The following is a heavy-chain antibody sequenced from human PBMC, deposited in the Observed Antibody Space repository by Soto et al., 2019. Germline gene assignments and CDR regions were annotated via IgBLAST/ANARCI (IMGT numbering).Heavy chain of an antibody. CDR2: IYHSGST. D-gene: IGHD3-16*01. CDR1: GGSISSGGYS. CDR3: ASEDLGVGYYYGMDV. Sequence: PSETLSLTCAVSGGSISSGGYSWSWIRQPPGKGLEWIGYIYHSGSTYYNPSLKSRVTISVDRSKNQFSLKLSSVTAADTAVYYCASEDLGVGYYYGMDVWGQGTTVTVSS. J-gene: IGHJ6*02. V-gene: IGHV4-30-2*01.